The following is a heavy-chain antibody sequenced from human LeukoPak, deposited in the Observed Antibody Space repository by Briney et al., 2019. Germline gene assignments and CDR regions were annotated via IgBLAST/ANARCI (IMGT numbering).Heavy chain of an antibody. CDR2: MNPNSGNT. CDR3: ARGTDVSPSLRFLEWLPVNYYMDV. D-gene: IGHD3-3*01. J-gene: IGHJ6*03. CDR1: GYTFTSYD. V-gene: IGHV1-8*03. Sequence: ASVKVSCKASGYTFTSYDINWVRQATGQGLEWMGWMNPNSGNTGYAQKFQGRVTITRNTSISTAYMELSSLRSEDTAVYYCARGTDVSPSLRFLEWLPVNYYMDVWGKGTTVTVSS.